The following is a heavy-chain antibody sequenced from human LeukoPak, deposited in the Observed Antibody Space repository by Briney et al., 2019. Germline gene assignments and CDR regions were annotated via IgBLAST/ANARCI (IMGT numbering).Heavy chain of an antibody. V-gene: IGHV4-39*07. Sequence: SETLSLTCTVSGGSISSSNYYWGWIRQPPGKGLEWIGSISYSGSTYYNPSLKSRVTIAVDTSKNQFSLKLTSVTAADTAVYFCATRGDYDLDYWGQGTLVTVSS. J-gene: IGHJ4*02. CDR1: GGSISSSNYY. CDR2: ISYSGST. CDR3: ATRGDYDLDY. D-gene: IGHD3-22*01.